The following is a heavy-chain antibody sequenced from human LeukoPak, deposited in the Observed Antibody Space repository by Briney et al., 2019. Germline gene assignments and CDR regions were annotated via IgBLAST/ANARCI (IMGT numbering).Heavy chain of an antibody. CDR2: IWYDGSNK. V-gene: IGHV3-33*08. D-gene: IGHD2-15*01. CDR1: GFTFSSYG. CDR3: ARQLHRYCSGGSCYGMDV. Sequence: PGRSLRLSCAASGFTFSSYGMHWVRQAPGKGLEWVAVIWYDGSNKYYADSVKGRFTISRDNSKNTLYLQMNSLRAEDTAVYYCARQLHRYCSGGSCYGMDVWGQGTTVTVSS. J-gene: IGHJ6*02.